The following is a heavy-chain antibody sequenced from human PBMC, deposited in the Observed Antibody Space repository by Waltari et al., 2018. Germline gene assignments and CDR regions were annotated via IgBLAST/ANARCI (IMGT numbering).Heavy chain of an antibody. CDR3: ARGSGYVRY. CDR2: IYGVGST. J-gene: IGHJ4*02. Sequence: EVQLVETGGGLIQPGGSLRLSCAASGFTVSRNYMSWVRQAPGKGLGWVSVIYGVGSTYYADSVKGRFTISSDNSKNTRYLQRNSLRAEDTAVYYCARGSGYVRYWGQGTLVTVSS. CDR1: GFTVSRNY. V-gene: IGHV3-53*02. D-gene: IGHD5-12*01.